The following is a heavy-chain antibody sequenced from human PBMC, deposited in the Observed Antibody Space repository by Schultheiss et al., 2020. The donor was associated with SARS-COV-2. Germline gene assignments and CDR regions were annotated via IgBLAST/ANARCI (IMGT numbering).Heavy chain of an antibody. CDR2: TYYRSKWYN. V-gene: IGHV6-1*01. J-gene: IGHJ6*02. D-gene: IGHD6-6*01. CDR3: ARDGLHLGQLVIAGLDV. CDR1: GDSVSSNSAA. Sequence: SQTLSLTCAISGDSVSSNSAAWNWIRQSPSRGLEWLGRTYYRSKWYNDYAVSVKSRITINPDTSKNQFSLQLNSVTPEDTAVYYCARDGLHLGQLVIAGLDVWGQGTTVTVSS.